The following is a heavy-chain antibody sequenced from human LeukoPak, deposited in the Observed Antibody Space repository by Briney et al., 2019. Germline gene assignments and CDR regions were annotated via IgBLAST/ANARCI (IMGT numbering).Heavy chain of an antibody. D-gene: IGHD5-18*01. Sequence: GGSLRLSCVISGFTFTSYDFNWVRQAPGKGLEWVSYISNGGGTIYYADSVKGRFTISRDNAKNSLYLQMNSLRAEDTAVYYCARARSYDYHYWGQGTLVTVSS. V-gene: IGHV3-48*03. CDR2: ISNGGGTI. CDR1: GFTFTSYD. J-gene: IGHJ4*02. CDR3: ARARSYDYHY.